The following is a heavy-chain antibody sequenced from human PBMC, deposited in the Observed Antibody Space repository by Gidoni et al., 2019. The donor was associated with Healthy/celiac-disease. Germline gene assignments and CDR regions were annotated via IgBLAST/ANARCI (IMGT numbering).Heavy chain of an antibody. Sequence: QVQLVESGGGVVQPGRPLRPSCSASGFTFRSAAMHWVRQAPGKGLEWVAVISYDGSDKYYADSVEGRFTISRDNSKNTLYLQMNGLRAEDTAVYYCARANSGSYYVSHFDYWGQGTLVTVSS. CDR2: ISYDGSDK. V-gene: IGHV3-30-3*01. CDR3: ARANSGSYYVSHFDY. D-gene: IGHD1-26*01. J-gene: IGHJ4*02. CDR1: GFTFRSAA.